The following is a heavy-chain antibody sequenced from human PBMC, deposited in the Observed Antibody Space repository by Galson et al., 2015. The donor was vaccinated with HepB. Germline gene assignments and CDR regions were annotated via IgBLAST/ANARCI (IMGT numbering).Heavy chain of an antibody. D-gene: IGHD6-19*01. Sequence: SVKVSCKASGGTFSSYAISWVRQAPGQGLEWMGWISAYNGNTNYAQKLQGRVTMTTDTSTSTAYMELRSLRSDDTAVYYCARDPQWLAPYGAWFDPWGQGTLVTVSS. J-gene: IGHJ5*02. CDR2: ISAYNGNT. CDR1: GGTFSSYA. V-gene: IGHV1-18*01. CDR3: ARDPQWLAPYGAWFDP.